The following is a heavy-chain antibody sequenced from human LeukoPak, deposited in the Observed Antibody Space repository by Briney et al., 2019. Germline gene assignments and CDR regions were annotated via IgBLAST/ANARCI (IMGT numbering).Heavy chain of an antibody. D-gene: IGHD6-6*01. V-gene: IGHV3-23*01. Sequence: GGSLRLSCAASGFTFSDYYMSWIRQAPGKGLEWVSAISGSGGSTYYADSVKGRFTISRDNSKNTLYLQMNSLRAEDTAVYYCAKDLQYSSSSKSLRGYFDYWGQGTLVTVSS. J-gene: IGHJ4*02. CDR3: AKDLQYSSSSKSLRGYFDY. CDR2: ISGSGGST. CDR1: GFTFSDYY.